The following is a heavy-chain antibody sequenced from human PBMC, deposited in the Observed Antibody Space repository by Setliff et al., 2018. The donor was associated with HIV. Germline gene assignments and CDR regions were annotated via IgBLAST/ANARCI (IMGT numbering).Heavy chain of an antibody. J-gene: IGHJ4*02. Sequence: SETLSLTCIVSHGSITSTSYYWGWVRQSPGRGLEWIGSIYYSGRTYYNPSLKIRLSMSVDTSRNQFSLDLTSVTAADTAMYYCARFNXSAAATDYWGQGTLVTVSS. CDR1: HGSITSTSYY. CDR2: IYYSGRT. D-gene: IGHD2-2*01. CDR3: ARFNXSAAATDY. V-gene: IGHV4-39*07.